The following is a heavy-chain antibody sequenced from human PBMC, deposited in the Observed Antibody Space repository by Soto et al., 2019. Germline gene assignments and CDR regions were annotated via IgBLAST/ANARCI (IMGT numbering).Heavy chain of an antibody. D-gene: IGHD3-22*01. CDR1: GGSISSSSYY. J-gene: IGHJ5*02. V-gene: IGHV4-39*01. CDR3: ASYYDTYYYDSSGYYIDP. Sequence: SETLSLTCTVSGGSISSSSYYWGWIRQPPGKGLEWIGSIYYSGSTYYNPSLKSRVTISVDTSKKQFSLKLSSVTAADTAVYYCASYYDTYYYDSSGYYIDPWGQGTLVTVSS. CDR2: IYYSGST.